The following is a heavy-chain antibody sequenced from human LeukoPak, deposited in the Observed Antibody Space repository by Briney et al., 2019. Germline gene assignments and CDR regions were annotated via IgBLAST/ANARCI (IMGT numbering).Heavy chain of an antibody. J-gene: IGHJ4*02. D-gene: IGHD4-17*01. Sequence: GGSLRLSCAASGFTFSNYGMHWVRQAPGKGLEWVAAIWYDGSNKYYVDSVKGRFTISRDNSKNTLYLQMNSLRAEDTAVYYCAKDRATMTTRIFDFWGQGTLVTVSS. CDR3: AKDRATMTTRIFDF. V-gene: IGHV3-30*02. CDR2: IWYDGSNK. CDR1: GFTFSNYG.